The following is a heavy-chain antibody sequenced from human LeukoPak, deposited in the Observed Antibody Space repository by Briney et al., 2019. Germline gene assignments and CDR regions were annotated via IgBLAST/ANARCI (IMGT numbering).Heavy chain of an antibody. D-gene: IGHD6-19*01. CDR2: ISGYGADT. CDR3: AKSSGYMDV. CDR1: GFTFGSYA. V-gene: IGHV3-23*01. Sequence: GGSLRLSCAASGFTFGSYAMSWVRQAPGEGLEWVSTISGYGADTFYAESVKGRFTISRDNSKNTLYLKVNSLRAEDTAAYYCAKSSGYMDVWGKGTTVTVSS. J-gene: IGHJ6*03.